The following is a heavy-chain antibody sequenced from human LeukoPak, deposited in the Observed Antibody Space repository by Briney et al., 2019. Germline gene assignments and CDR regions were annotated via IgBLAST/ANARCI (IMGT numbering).Heavy chain of an antibody. V-gene: IGHV4-59*01. D-gene: IGHD3-22*01. CDR1: GGSISSYY. CDR2: IYYSGST. J-gene: IGHJ3*02. CDR3: AREGGNSGYYRGALDI. Sequence: NTSETLSLTCSVSGGSISSYYWSWIRQPPGKGLEWIGYIYYSGSTNYNPSLKSRVTISVDTSKNQFSLKLSSVTAADTAVYYCAREGGNSGYYRGALDIWGQGTMVTVSS.